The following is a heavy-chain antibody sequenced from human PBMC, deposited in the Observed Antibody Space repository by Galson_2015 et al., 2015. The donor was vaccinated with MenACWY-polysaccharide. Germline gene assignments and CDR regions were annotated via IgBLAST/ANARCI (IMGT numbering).Heavy chain of an antibody. J-gene: IGHJ4*02. CDR3: AKDGRSGSFGSSQTDY. D-gene: IGHD1-26*01. CDR1: GFTFSNYG. Sequence: SLRLSCAASGFTFSNYGMSWVRQAPGKGLEWVSGISGSGNSRHYADSGKGRFTISRDNSKNTLYLQMNSLRAEDTAVYYCAKDGRSGSFGSSQTDYWGQGTLVTVSS. V-gene: IGHV3-23*01. CDR2: ISGSGNSR.